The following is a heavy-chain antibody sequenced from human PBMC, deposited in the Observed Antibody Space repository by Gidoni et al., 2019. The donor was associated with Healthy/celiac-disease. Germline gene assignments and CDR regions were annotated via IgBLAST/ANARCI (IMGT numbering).Heavy chain of an antibody. V-gene: IGHV3-23*01. J-gene: IGHJ5*02. CDR2: ISGSGGST. D-gene: IGHD3-10*01. Sequence: EVQLLESGGGWVQPGGSLRLSCSANGFTFLSYARSWVRQAQGKVLEWVSSISGSGGSTYYADSVKSRFTISRDNSKNTLYLQMNSVRAEDTAVYYCAKDSMVRGVEAPNWFDPWGQGTLVTVSS. CDR1: GFTFLSYA. CDR3: AKDSMVRGVEAPNWFDP.